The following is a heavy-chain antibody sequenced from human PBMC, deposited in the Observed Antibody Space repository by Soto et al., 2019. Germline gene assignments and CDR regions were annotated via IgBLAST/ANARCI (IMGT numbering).Heavy chain of an antibody. CDR1: GFSFSNYA. D-gene: IGHD3-16*01. V-gene: IGHV3-23*05. J-gene: IGHJ4*02. CDR2: IEISGRAT. Sequence: EVQLLESGGGLVQPGGSQRLSCIASGFSFSNYAMIWVRQAPGKGPEWVSSIEISGRATYYADAVKGRFTISRDDSKNAVYLQMNSLRGDDTAVYFCAKGDGGYFDHWGQGSLVTVSS. CDR3: AKGDGGYFDH.